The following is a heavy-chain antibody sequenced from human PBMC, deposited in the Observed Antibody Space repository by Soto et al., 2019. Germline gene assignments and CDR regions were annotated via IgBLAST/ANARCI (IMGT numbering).Heavy chain of an antibody. J-gene: IGHJ3*01. CDR1: GFIFSNYA. Sequence: GGSLRLSCAASGFIFSNYAVNWVRQAPGKGLEWLSVFRSSASSAIYAESVRGRFTISRDNSKDTLYLQMNSLRAEDTAVYYCAKDRGANIPDAFDFWGQGTMVTVS. V-gene: IGHV3-23*01. D-gene: IGHD2-15*01. CDR3: AKDRGANIPDAFDF. CDR2: FRSSASSA.